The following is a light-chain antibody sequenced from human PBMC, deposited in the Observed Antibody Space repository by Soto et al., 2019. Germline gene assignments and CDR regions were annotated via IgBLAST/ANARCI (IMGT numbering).Light chain of an antibody. CDR3: HQRQYWPPIT. CDR1: QRIYSN. CDR2: DAS. J-gene: IGKJ5*01. V-gene: IGKV3-11*01. Sequence: VMTQPPATLSVSPGERLTFSCRASQRIYSNLAWYQHTPGQAPRLLISDASNRATGIPARFSGSGSGTDFTLTISSLEPEDFAVYYCHQRQYWPPITFGQGTRLEIK.